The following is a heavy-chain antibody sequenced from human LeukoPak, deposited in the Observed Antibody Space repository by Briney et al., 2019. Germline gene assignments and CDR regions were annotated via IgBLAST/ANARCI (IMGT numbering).Heavy chain of an antibody. D-gene: IGHD5-12*01. CDR1: GFTFSSYA. Sequence: GGSLRLSCAASGFTFSSYAMNWVRQAPGKGLEWVSSISSSSSYIYYADSVKGRFTISRDNAKNSLYLQMNSLRAEDTAVYYCARDEDGYSGYDEGYWGQGTLVTVSS. V-gene: IGHV3-21*01. CDR2: ISSSSSYI. CDR3: ARDEDGYSGYDEGY. J-gene: IGHJ4*02.